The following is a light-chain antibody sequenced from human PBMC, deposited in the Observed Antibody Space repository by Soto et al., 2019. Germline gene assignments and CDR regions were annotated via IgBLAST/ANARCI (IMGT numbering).Light chain of an antibody. CDR3: QQHGSSLGVN. Sequence: EIGLTQSPGTLSFSAGQRATLSCRASQSVSSSYLAWYQQKPGQAPRLLIYGASSRATGIPDRFSGSGSGTDFTLTISRLEPEDFAVYYCQQHGSSLGVNFGGGTKVDIK. CDR1: QSVSSSY. J-gene: IGKJ4*01. CDR2: GAS. V-gene: IGKV3-20*01.